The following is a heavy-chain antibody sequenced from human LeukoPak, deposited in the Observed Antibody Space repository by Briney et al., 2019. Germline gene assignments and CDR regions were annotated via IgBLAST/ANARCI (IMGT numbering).Heavy chain of an antibody. Sequence: GGSLRLSCSASGFTFTNYVMYWVRQAPGKGLECVSGISSNGGNTYYADSVKGRFTIPRDNSKNTLHLQMSSLRAEDTAAYYCVKDSYDNTGYEYFQHWGQGTLVTGSS. CDR2: ISSNGGNT. V-gene: IGHV3-64D*08. D-gene: IGHD3-22*01. CDR3: VKDSYDNTGYEYFQH. CDR1: GFTFTNYV. J-gene: IGHJ1*01.